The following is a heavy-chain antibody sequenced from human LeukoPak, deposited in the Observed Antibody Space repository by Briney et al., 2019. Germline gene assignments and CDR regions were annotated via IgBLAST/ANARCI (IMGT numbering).Heavy chain of an antibody. D-gene: IGHD6-6*01. CDR1: GGSISSGGYY. Sequence: TPSETLSLTCTVSGGSISSGGYYWSWIRQHPGKGLEWIGYIYYSGSTYYNPSLKSRVTISVDTSKNQFSLKLSSVTAADTAVYYCARGARILWFDPWGQGTLVTVSS. J-gene: IGHJ5*02. CDR3: ARGARILWFDP. V-gene: IGHV4-31*03. CDR2: IYYSGST.